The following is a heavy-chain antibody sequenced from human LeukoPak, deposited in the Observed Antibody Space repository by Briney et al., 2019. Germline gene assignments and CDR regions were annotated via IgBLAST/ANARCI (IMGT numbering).Heavy chain of an antibody. Sequence: SETLSLTCAVYGGSFSDYYWSWIRQPPGKGLEWIGEINHSGSTNYNPSPKSRVTISVDTSKNQFSLKLSSVTAADTAVYYCARRRDPPSYYGSGSYRSWFDPWGQGTLVTVSS. CDR3: ARRRDPPSYYGSGSYRSWFDP. CDR1: GGSFSDYY. D-gene: IGHD3-10*01. CDR2: INHSGST. J-gene: IGHJ5*02. V-gene: IGHV4-34*01.